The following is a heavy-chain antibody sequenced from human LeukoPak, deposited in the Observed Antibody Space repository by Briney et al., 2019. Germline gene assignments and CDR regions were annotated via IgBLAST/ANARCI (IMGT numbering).Heavy chain of an antibody. V-gene: IGHV3-21*01. CDR3: ARDNWNDAPGGFDP. CDR1: GFTFSSYS. J-gene: IGHJ5*02. D-gene: IGHD1-20*01. Sequence: GGSLRLSCGASGFTFSSYSMNWVRQAPGKGLEWVSSTTRSSTSTYYTDSVRGRFTISRDNAKNSLYLQMNSLRAEDTAVYYCARDNWNDAPGGFDPWGQGTLVTVSS. CDR2: TTRSSTST.